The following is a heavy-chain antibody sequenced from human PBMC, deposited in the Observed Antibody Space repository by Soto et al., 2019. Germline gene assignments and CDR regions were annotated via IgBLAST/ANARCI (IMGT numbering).Heavy chain of an antibody. CDR3: ATFPWEEYSSSSYYYGMDV. V-gene: IGHV1-69*10. CDR2: IIPILGIA. Sequence: ASVKVSCKASGGTFSSYAISWVRQAPGQGLEWMGGIIPILGIANYAQKFQGRVTITADKSTSTSYMELSSLRSEDTAVYYCATFPWEEYSSSSYYYGMDVWGQGTTVTVSS. CDR1: GGTFSSYA. J-gene: IGHJ6*02. D-gene: IGHD6-6*01.